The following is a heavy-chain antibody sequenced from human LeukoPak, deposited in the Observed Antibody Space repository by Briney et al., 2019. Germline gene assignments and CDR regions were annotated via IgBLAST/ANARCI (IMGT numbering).Heavy chain of an antibody. CDR3: ARVAVAHDAFDI. Sequence: ASVKVSCKASGYTFTGYYMHWVRQAPGQGLEWMGWISAYNGNTNYAQKLQGRVTMTTDTSTSTAYMELRSLRSDDTAVYYCARVAVAHDAFDIWGQGTMVTVSS. V-gene: IGHV1-18*04. CDR2: ISAYNGNT. D-gene: IGHD6-19*01. J-gene: IGHJ3*02. CDR1: GYTFTGYY.